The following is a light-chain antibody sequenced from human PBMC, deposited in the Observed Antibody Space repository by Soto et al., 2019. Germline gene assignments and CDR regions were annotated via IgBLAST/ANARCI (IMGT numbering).Light chain of an antibody. V-gene: IGKV3-20*01. CDR3: QQYGSSPG. CDR2: ATF. Sequence: EIVLTQSPGTLSLSPGERATPSCRASQSVSSNYFAWYQKRPGQAPRLLIYATFSRATGIPDKFSGSGSGTDFTLTISRLEPEDFAVYYCQQYGSSPGFGPGTKVDIK. CDR1: QSVSSNY. J-gene: IGKJ3*01.